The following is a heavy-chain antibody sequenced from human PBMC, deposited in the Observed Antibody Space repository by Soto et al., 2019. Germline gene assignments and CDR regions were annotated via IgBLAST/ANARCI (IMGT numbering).Heavy chain of an antibody. CDR1: GYTFTSYG. J-gene: IGHJ4*02. CDR2: ISAYNGNT. CDR3: ARAVSLGYCTNGVCYTYGSPGFFDY. Sequence: GASVKVSCKASGYTFTSYGISWVRQAPGQGLEWMGWISAYNGNTNYAQKHQGRVTMTTDTSTSTAYMELRSLRSDDTAVYYCARAVSLGYCTNGVCYTYGSPGFFDYWGQGTLVTVSS. D-gene: IGHD2-8*01. V-gene: IGHV1-18*01.